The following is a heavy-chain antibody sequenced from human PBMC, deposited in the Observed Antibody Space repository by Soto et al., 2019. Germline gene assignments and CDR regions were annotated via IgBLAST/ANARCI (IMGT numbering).Heavy chain of an antibody. J-gene: IGHJ3*02. CDR2: ISSSSSYI. CDR3: AVRGGDTNSDAFDI. Sequence: GSLRLSCAASGFTFSSYSMNWVRQAPGKGLEWVSSISSSSSYIYYADSVKGRFTISRDNAKNSLYLQMNSLRAEDTAVYYCAVRGGDTNSDAFDIWGQGTMVTVSS. CDR1: GFTFSSYS. V-gene: IGHV3-21*01. D-gene: IGHD2-21*01.